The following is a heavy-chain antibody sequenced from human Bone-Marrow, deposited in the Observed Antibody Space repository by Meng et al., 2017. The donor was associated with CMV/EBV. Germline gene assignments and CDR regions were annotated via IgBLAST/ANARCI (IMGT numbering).Heavy chain of an antibody. CDR1: GFNFSSYW. Sequence: GESLKISCAVSGFNFSSYWMTWVRQAPGKGLEWVANIRQDGSEKYYVDSVKGRFTISRDNAESSLYLQMNSLRAEDTAVYYCASLTCSTPTCHWAAFDSWGQWTLVTVAS. CDR3: ASLTCSTPTCHWAAFDS. V-gene: IGHV3-7*01. CDR2: IRQDGSEK. J-gene: IGHJ3*02. D-gene: IGHD2-2*01.